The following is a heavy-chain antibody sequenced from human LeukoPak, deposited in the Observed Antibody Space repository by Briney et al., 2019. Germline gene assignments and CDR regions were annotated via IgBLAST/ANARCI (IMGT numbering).Heavy chain of an antibody. V-gene: IGHV3-74*01. J-gene: IGHJ6*03. Sequence: PGGSLRLSCAASGFTFSSYWMHWVRQAPGKGLVWLSRINSGGSSTSYADSVKGRFTISRDNAKNTLYLQMNSLRAEDTAVYYCARGMATMPSGDSFYYYYYMDVWGKGTTVTVSS. CDR2: INSGGSST. D-gene: IGHD5-24*01. CDR3: ARGMATMPSGDSFYYYYYMDV. CDR1: GFTFSSYW.